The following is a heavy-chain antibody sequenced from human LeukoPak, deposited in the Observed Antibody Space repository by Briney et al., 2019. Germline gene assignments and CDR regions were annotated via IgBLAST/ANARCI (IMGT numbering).Heavy chain of an antibody. CDR2: IYYSGST. V-gene: IGHV4-39*01. CDR1: GASFSSSTYY. D-gene: IGHD6-13*01. J-gene: IGHJ4*02. Sequence: SETLSLTCTVSGASFSSSTYYWGWIRQPPEKGLEWIGSIYYSGSTYYNPSLKSRVTMSVDTSKNQFSLKLSSVTAADTAVYYCARHAGGVSATGTRPFDYWGQGTLVTVSS. CDR3: ARHAGGVSATGTRPFDY.